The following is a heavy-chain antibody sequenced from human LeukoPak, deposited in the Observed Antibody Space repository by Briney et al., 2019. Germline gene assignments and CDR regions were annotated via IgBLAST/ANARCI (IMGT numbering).Heavy chain of an antibody. Sequence: ASVKVSCKASGYTFTSYAIHWVRQAPGQRLEWMGWINAGNGNTKYSQKFQGRVTITRDTSASTAYMELSGLRSEDTAVYYCARIIYSSGWYGFDYWGQGTLVTVSS. CDR2: INAGNGNT. J-gene: IGHJ4*02. CDR1: GYTFTSYA. D-gene: IGHD6-19*01. V-gene: IGHV1-3*01. CDR3: ARIIYSSGWYGFDY.